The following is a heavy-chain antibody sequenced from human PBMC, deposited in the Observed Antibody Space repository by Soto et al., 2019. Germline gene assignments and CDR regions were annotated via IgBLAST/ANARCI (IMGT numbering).Heavy chain of an antibody. CDR3: ARGRYRRSWFDP. CDR1: GYTFTNYD. J-gene: IGHJ5*02. CDR2: MNADSGNT. V-gene: IGHV1-8*01. Sequence: QVQLVQSGAEVKKPGASVKVSCKASGYTFTNYDIHWVRQATGQGLEWMGWMNADSGNTDQSKQYKGRVTMTRDTTISTAYMEMSSLRSEDTAVYYCARGRYRRSWFDPWGQGTLVTVSS. D-gene: IGHD3-16*02.